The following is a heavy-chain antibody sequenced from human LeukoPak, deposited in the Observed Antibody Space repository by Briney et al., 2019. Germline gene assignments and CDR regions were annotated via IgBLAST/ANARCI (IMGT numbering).Heavy chain of an antibody. J-gene: IGHJ4*02. CDR2: IRYDGSNK. CDR1: GFTFSSYG. V-gene: IGHV3-30*02. Sequence: GGSLRLSCAAPGFTFSSYGMHWVRQAPGKGLEWVAFIRYDGSNKYYADSVKGRFTISRDNSKNTLYLQMNSLRAEDTAVYYCASLWFGELFGFDYWGQGTLVTVSS. D-gene: IGHD3-10*01. CDR3: ASLWFGELFGFDY.